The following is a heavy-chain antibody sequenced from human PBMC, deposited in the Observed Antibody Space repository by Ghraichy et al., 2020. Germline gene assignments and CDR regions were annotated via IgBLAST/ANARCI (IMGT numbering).Heavy chain of an antibody. Sequence: GESLNISCAASGFIFSSFGMHWVRQAPGKGLEWVALMTYDGRNEYYVESVKGRFTIPRDNSKNTLYLEMNSLRAEDTAVYFCTKELGTMTRKIANFEDWGQGTLVTVSS. CDR2: MTYDGRNE. V-gene: IGHV3-30*18. J-gene: IGHJ4*02. D-gene: IGHD3-22*01. CDR1: GFIFSSFG. CDR3: TKELGTMTRKIANFED.